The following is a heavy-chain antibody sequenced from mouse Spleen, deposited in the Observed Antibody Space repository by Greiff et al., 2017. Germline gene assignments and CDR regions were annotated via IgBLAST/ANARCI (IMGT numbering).Heavy chain of an antibody. J-gene: IGHJ4*01. CDR3: GGFSYYGGEMDY. CDR1: GYTFTSYW. Sequence: QVQLQQPGAELVKPGASVKLSCKASGYTFTSYWMHWVKQRPGQGLEWIGMIHPNSGSTNYNEKFKSKATLTVDKSSSTAYMQLSSLTSEDSAVYYCGGFSYYGGEMDYWGQGTSVTVSS. V-gene: IGHV1-64*01. D-gene: IGHD1-1*01. CDR2: IHPNSGST.